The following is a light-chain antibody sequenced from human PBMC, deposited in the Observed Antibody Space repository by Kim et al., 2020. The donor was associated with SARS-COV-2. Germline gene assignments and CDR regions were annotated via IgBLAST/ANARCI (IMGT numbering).Light chain of an antibody. J-gene: IGLJ3*02. V-gene: IGLV1-40*01. CDR2: SNS. CDR3: QSYDSSLSEV. Sequence: QSVLTQPPSVSGAPGQRVTISCTGSSSNIRAGYDVHWYQQLPGTAPKLLIYSNSNRPSGVPDRFSGSKSGTSASLAITGLQAEDEADYYCQSYDSSLSEVFGGGTQLTVL. CDR1: SSNIRAGYD.